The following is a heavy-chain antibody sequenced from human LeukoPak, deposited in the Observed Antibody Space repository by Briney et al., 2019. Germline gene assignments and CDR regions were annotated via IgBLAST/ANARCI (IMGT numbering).Heavy chain of an antibody. J-gene: IGHJ6*02. D-gene: IGHD3-10*01. CDR2: IYSGGST. CDR1: GFTVSSNY. Sequence: GGSLRLSCAASGFTVSSNYMSWVRQAPGKGLEWASVIYSGGSTYYADSVKGRFTISRDNSKNTLYLQMNSLRAEDTAVYYCAREYYYGSGSYSYYYGMAVWGQGTTVTVSS. V-gene: IGHV3-53*01. CDR3: AREYYYGSGSYSYYYGMAV.